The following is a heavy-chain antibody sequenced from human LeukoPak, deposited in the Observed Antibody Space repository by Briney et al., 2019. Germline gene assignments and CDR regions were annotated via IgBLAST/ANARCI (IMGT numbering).Heavy chain of an antibody. J-gene: IGHJ4*02. D-gene: IGHD3-22*01. V-gene: IGHV3-48*03. Sequence: GGSPRLSCAASGFTFSSYEMNWVRQAPGKGLEWVSYISSSGSTIYYADSVKGRFTISRDNAKNSLYLQMNSLRAEDTAVYYCARGAYYDSSGYEYWGQGTLVTVSP. CDR1: GFTFSSYE. CDR2: ISSSGSTI. CDR3: ARGAYYDSSGYEY.